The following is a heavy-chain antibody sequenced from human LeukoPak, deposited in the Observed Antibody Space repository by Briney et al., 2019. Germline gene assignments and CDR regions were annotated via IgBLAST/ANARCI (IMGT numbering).Heavy chain of an antibody. CDR2: IYYSGST. J-gene: IGHJ4*02. V-gene: IGHV4-39*01. D-gene: IGHD4-17*01. Sequence: SETLSLTCTVSGGSMSSSSYYWGWIRQPPGKGLEWIGSIYYSGSTYYNPSLRSRVTISVDTSKNQFSLKLSSVTAADTAVYYCARLPTVTFFDYWGQGTLVTVSS. CDR3: ARLPTVTFFDY. CDR1: GGSMSSSSYY.